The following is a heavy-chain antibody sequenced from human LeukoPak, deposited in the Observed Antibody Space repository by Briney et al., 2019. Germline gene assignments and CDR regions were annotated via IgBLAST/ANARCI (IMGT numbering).Heavy chain of an antibody. J-gene: IGHJ4*02. CDR2: IYSGGST. CDR3: ASGAINSGIYDSSEGYFDY. V-gene: IGHV3-66*01. Sequence: GGSLRLSCAASGFTVSSNYMSWVGQAPGKGLEWASVIYSGGSTYYADSVKGRFTISRDNSKNTLYLQMNSLRAEDTAVYYCASGAINSGIYDSSEGYFDYWGQGTLVTVSS. D-gene: IGHD3-22*01. CDR1: GFTVSSNY.